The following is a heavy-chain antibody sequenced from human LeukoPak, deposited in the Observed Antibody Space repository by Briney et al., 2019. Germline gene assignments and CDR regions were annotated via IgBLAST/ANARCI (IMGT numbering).Heavy chain of an antibody. J-gene: IGHJ5*02. Sequence: ASVKVSCKASGYTFTSYGISWVRQAPGPGREGMGWMNTNSGDTGYPQKFQGRVTMTRDPSIITAYMELSSLRSEDTAVYYCARSGFGSGISFDLWGQGTLVTVSS. V-gene: IGHV1-8*02. CDR3: ARSGFGSGISFDL. CDR1: GYTFTSYG. D-gene: IGHD3-10*01. CDR2: MNTNSGDT.